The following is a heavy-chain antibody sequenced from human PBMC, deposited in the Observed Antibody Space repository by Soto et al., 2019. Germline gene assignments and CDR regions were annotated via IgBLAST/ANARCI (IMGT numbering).Heavy chain of an antibody. CDR1: GGSISTFY. CDR3: ARSRGSGWSFDI. Sequence: QVQLQESGPGLVKPSETLSLTCTVSGGSISTFYWSWFRQFPGKGLEWIGYIYYSGSTKYNPSLKRRVTISLDKANNDFSLKLTSLNTADTAVYYCARSRGSGWSFDIWGQGTLVTVSS. J-gene: IGHJ4*02. D-gene: IGHD6-19*01. V-gene: IGHV4-59*01. CDR2: IYYSGST.